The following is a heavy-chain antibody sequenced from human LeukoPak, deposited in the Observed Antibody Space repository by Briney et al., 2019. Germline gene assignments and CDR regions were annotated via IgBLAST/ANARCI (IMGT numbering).Heavy chain of an antibody. Sequence: PGGSLRLSCAASGFTFSTYSMNWVRQAPGKGLEWVSSISSGSSYIYYADSVKGRFTISRDNAKNSLYLQMNNLRAEDTAVYYCARDLSPTVTIDYWGQGTLVTVSS. D-gene: IGHD4-17*01. CDR2: ISSGSSYI. CDR1: GFTFSTYS. V-gene: IGHV3-21*01. CDR3: ARDLSPTVTIDY. J-gene: IGHJ4*02.